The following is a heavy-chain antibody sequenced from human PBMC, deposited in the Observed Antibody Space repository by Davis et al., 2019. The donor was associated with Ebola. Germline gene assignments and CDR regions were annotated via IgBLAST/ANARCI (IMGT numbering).Heavy chain of an antibody. D-gene: IGHD3-16*01. CDR1: GFTFSSYS. CDR3: ARDWVFDY. J-gene: IGHJ4*02. Sequence: GESLKISCAASGFTFSSYSMNWVRQAPGKELEWVSSISSSSSYIYYADSVKGRFTISRDNAKNSLYLQMNSLRAEDTAVYYCARDWVFDYWGQGTLVTVSS. V-gene: IGHV3-21*01. CDR2: ISSSSSYI.